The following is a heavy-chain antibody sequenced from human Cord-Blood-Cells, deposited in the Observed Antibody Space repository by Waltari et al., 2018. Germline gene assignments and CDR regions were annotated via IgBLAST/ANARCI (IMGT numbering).Heavy chain of an antibody. J-gene: IGHJ3*02. CDR2: INPSRGGK. V-gene: IGHV1-2*02. CDR1: GYTFTSYY. Sequence: QVQLVQSGAEVRKPGASAKVSCKASGYTFTSYYMHWVRKAHGQGLEGMGWINPSRGGKNHAQKFQGRVTMNRDTYNSTVSMELSRMRSDETAVYYCARFTEILDAFDIWGQGTMVTVSS. D-gene: IGHD1-26*01. CDR3: ARFTEILDAFDI.